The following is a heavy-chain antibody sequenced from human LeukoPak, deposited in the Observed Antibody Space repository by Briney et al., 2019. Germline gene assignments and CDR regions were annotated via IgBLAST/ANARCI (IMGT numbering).Heavy chain of an antibody. CDR2: IYQSGST. V-gene: IGHV4-38-2*02. CDR1: GGSISGYY. CDR3: ARTYYYGSGSYYERRDAFDI. Sequence: PSETLSLTCTVSGGSISGYYWGWIRQPPGKGLEWIGIIYQSGSTYYNPSLKSRVTISVDTSKNQFSLKLSSVTAADTALYYCARTYYYGSGSYYERRDAFDIWGQGTMVTVSS. D-gene: IGHD3-10*01. J-gene: IGHJ3*02.